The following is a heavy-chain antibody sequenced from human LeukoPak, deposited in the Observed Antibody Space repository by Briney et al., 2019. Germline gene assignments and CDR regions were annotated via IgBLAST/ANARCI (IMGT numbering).Heavy chain of an antibody. CDR1: ADSISSSSYY. D-gene: IGHD6-19*01. J-gene: IGHJ4*02. CDR2: IYYSGST. Sequence: SETLSFTCTVSADSISSSSYYWGWIRQPPGKGLEWIGTIYYSGSTSYNPSLESRVTISIDTSKNQFSLKLNSVTAADTAVYYCARVLPQWLARYYFDYWGQGTLVTVSS. V-gene: IGHV4-39*01. CDR3: ARVLPQWLARYYFDY.